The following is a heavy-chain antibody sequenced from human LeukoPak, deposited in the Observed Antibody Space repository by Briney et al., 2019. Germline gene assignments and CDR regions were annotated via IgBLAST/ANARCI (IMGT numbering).Heavy chain of an antibody. CDR2: IYPGDSDT. D-gene: IGHD2-2*01. CDR3: ARLRRRAAMRSPMGY. CDR1: GYSFTSYW. J-gene: IGHJ4*02. V-gene: IGHV5-51*01. Sequence: HGESLKISCKGSGYSFTSYWIGWVRQMPGKGLEWMGIIYPGDSDTRYSPSFQGQVTISADKSISTAYLQWSSLKASDTAMYYCARLRRRAAMRSPMGYWGQGTLVTVSS.